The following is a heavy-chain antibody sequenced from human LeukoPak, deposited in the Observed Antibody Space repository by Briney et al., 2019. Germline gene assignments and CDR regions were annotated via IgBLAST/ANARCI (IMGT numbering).Heavy chain of an antibody. CDR2: IYWNEDK. D-gene: IGHD1-7*01. J-gene: IGHJ3*02. CDR1: GCSLRTRGGG. V-gene: IGHV2-5*01. CDR3: AHKNLELKVAFDI. Sequence: GSGPTLVNPTQTLTLTCTFSGCSLRTRGGGVGWIRQPPGKALEWLSLIYWNEDKSYSTSLKSSLTITKDTSKNQVVLTMTNMDPVDTATYYCAHKNLELKVAFDIWGQGTMVTVSS.